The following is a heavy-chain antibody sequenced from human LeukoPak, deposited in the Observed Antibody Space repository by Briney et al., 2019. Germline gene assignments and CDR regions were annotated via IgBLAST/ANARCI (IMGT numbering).Heavy chain of an antibody. J-gene: IGHJ4*02. Sequence: GGSLRLSCAASGFTFSHYAMHWVRQAPGKGLEWVAVISYDGSNKYYADSVKGRFTISRDNSKNTLYLQMNSLRAEDTAVYYCARDLTIFGVVLDYWGQGTLVTVSS. D-gene: IGHD3-3*01. CDR3: ARDLTIFGVVLDY. CDR2: ISYDGSNK. V-gene: IGHV3-30-3*01. CDR1: GFTFSHYA.